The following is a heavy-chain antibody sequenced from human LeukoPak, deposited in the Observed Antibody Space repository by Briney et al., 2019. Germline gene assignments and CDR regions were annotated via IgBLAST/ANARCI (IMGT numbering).Heavy chain of an antibody. V-gene: IGHV3-53*01. CDR1: GFTVSSNY. CDR3: AKEGAGGSYYPYYFDY. D-gene: IGHD1-26*01. Sequence: PGGSLRLSCAASGFTVSSNYMSWVRQAPGKGLEWVSVIYSGGSTYYADSVKGRFTISRDNSKNTLYLQMNSLRAEDTAVYYCAKEGAGGSYYPYYFDYWGQGTLVTVSS. CDR2: IYSGGST. J-gene: IGHJ4*02.